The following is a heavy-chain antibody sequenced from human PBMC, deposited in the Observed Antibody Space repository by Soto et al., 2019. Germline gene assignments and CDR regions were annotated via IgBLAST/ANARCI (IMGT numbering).Heavy chain of an antibody. CDR1: GFTLSSYA. CDR2: ISSISSNI. D-gene: IGHD3-3*01. Sequence: EVQLVESGGAWVNPGGSLKLSVAPSGFTLSSYAWNWFGQAPGKGREWVSSISSISSNIYYADSGKGRFTISRENAKNSLYLQMNSLRAEDTAVYYCAVGVWSGYYTGYLSYWGQGTLVTVSS. J-gene: IGHJ4*02. V-gene: IGHV3-21*01. CDR3: AVGVWSGYYTGYLSY.